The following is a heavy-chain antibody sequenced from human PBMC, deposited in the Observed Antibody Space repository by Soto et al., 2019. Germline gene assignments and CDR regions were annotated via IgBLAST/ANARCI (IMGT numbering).Heavy chain of an antibody. J-gene: IGHJ4*02. V-gene: IGHV4-34*01. CDR2: INHSGST. CDR1: GVSFIGYY. CDR3: ARVESGRRGSRYFDY. Sequence: SETLSLTCAVYGVSFIGYYWSWILQPPGKGLEWIGEINHSGSTNYNPSLKSRVTISVDTSKNQFSLKLSSVTAADTAVYYCARVESGRRGSRYFDYWCPGTLVTVSS. D-gene: IGHD2-15*01.